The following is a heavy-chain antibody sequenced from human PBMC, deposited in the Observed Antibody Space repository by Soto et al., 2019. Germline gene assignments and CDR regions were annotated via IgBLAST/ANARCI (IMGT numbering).Heavy chain of an antibody. D-gene: IGHD2-21*02. J-gene: IGHJ1*01. CDR2: IYPGDSDT. Sequence: EVQLVQSGAEVKKPGESLKISCKGSGYSFTSYWIGWVRQMPGKGLEWMGIIYPGDSDTRYSPSFQGQVTISADKSMSTAYLQWSSLKASDTAMYYCATYVFGGNSVPEYFQHWGQGTLVTVSS. CDR3: ATYVFGGNSVPEYFQH. CDR1: GYSFTSYW. V-gene: IGHV5-51*03.